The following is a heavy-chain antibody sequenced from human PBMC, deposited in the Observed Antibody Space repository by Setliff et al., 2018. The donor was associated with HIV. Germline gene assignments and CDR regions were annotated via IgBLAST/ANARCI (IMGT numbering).Heavy chain of an antibody. D-gene: IGHD3-3*01. CDR2: IYYSGTT. CDR3: ARLVGPYYDFWSGFQVWFDP. V-gene: IGHV4-39*01. J-gene: IGHJ5*02. CDR1: GGSIRSRDNY. Sequence: SETLSLTCTVSGGSIRSRDNYWGWIRQPPGKGLEWIGHIYYSGTTYYNPSLKSRVIISVDASKNQFSLKLSSVTAADTAVYYCARLVGPYYDFWSGFQVWFDPWGQGTQVTVSS.